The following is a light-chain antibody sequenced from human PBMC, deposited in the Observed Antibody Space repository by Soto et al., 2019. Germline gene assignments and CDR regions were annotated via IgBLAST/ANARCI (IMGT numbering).Light chain of an antibody. Sequence: QSALTQPRSVSGSPGQSVTISCTGTSSDVGTYDFVSWYQQHPGKAPRLMIFDVSERPSGVPDLFSGSKSGNTASLTISGLQAEDEADYYCCLYAVTFYVFGTGTKGTVL. V-gene: IGLV2-11*01. CDR3: CLYAVTFYV. CDR1: SSDVGTYDF. J-gene: IGLJ1*01. CDR2: DVS.